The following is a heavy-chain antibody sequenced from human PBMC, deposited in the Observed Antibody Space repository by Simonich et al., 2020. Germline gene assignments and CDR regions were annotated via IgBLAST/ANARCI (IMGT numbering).Heavy chain of an antibody. Sequence: QVQLVESGGGVVQPGRSLRLSCAASGFTFSSYGMNWVRQAPGKGLEWVAVICYEGSNKYYADSVKGRFTISRDNSKNTLYLQMNSLRAEDTAVYYCARERAAAGEAFDYWGQGTLVTVSS. J-gene: IGHJ4*02. D-gene: IGHD6-13*01. CDR1: GFTFSSYG. CDR3: ARERAAAGEAFDY. V-gene: IGHV3-33*01. CDR2: ICYEGSNK.